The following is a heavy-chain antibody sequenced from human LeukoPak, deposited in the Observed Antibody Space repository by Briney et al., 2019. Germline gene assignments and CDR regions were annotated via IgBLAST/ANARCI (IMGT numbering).Heavy chain of an antibody. D-gene: IGHD1-26*01. CDR2: INPSGGNA. V-gene: IGHV1-46*01. Sequence: AASVKVSCKASGGTFSSYAISWVRQAPGQGLEWMGIINPSGGNAGYAQKFQGRVTMTRDTSTSTVYMELSSLKSEDTAIYYCAREVGIRGHFDYWGRGTPVTVSS. CDR3: AREVGIRGHFDY. CDR1: GGTFSSYA. J-gene: IGHJ4*02.